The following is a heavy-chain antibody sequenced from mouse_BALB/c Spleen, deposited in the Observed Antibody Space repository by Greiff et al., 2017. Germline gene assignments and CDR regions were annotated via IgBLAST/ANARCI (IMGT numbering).Heavy chain of an antibody. CDR2: IWSGGST. D-gene: IGHD2-4*01. Sequence: QVQLKQSGPGLVQPSQSLSITCTVSGFSLTSYGVHWVRQSPGKGLEWLGVIWSGGSTDYNAAFISRLSISKDNSKSQVFFKMNSLQANDTAIYYCASRSTMITTDAMDYWGQGTSVTVSS. CDR3: ASRSTMITTDAMDY. J-gene: IGHJ4*01. V-gene: IGHV2-2*02. CDR1: GFSLTSYG.